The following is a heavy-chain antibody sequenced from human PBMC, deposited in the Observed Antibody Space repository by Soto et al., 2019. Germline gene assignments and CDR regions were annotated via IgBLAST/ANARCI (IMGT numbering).Heavy chain of an antibody. J-gene: IGHJ4*02. CDR1: GGSISSYY. CDR3: ARVGGRDGYNWAAY. Sequence: LSLTCTVSGGSISSYYWSWIRQPPGKGLEWIGYIYYSGSTNYNPSLKSRVTISVDTSKNQFSLKLSSVTAADTAVYYCARVGGRDGYNWAAYWGQGTLVTVSS. CDR2: IYYSGST. V-gene: IGHV4-59*01. D-gene: IGHD5-12*01.